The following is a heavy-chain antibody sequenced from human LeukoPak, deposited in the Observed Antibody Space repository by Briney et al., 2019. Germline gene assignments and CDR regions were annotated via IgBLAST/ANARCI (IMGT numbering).Heavy chain of an antibody. V-gene: IGHV4-39*01. CDR1: GGSISSSSYY. Sequence: PSETLSLTCTVSGGSISSSSYYWGWIRQPPGKGLELIGSIYYSGSTYYNPSLKSRVTISVDTSKNQFSLKLSSVTAADTAVYYCARLGDSSSSWAYFDYWGQGTLVTVSS. J-gene: IGHJ4*02. CDR2: IYYSGST. CDR3: ARLGDSSSSWAYFDY. D-gene: IGHD6-13*01.